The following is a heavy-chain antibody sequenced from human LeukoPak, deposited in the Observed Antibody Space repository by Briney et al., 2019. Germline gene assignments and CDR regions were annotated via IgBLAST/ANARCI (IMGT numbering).Heavy chain of an antibody. D-gene: IGHD1-7*01. CDR2: IYHSGDT. CDR1: TGSFSAHY. CDR3: AGTPVDRTLQLSAFDM. Sequence: SETLSLTCAVYTGSFSAHYWSWIRQSPGKGLEWIGDIYHSGDTNCNPSLKTRVTMSVDTSKNQFSLKVNSVTAADTAVYYRAGTPVDRTLQLSAFDMWGQGTSVTVSS. J-gene: IGHJ3*02. V-gene: IGHV4-34*01.